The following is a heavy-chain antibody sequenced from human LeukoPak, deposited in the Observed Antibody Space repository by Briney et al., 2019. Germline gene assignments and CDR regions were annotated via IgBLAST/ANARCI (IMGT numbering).Heavy chain of an antibody. Sequence: SETLSLTCTVSGGSVSSGSYYWSWIRQPPGKGLEWIGYIYYSGSTNYNPSLKSRVTISVDTSKNQFSLKLSSVTAADTAVYYCARELSSLTNWFDPWGQGTLVTVSS. D-gene: IGHD6-13*01. CDR3: ARELSSLTNWFDP. V-gene: IGHV4-61*01. CDR2: IYYSGST. J-gene: IGHJ5*02. CDR1: GGSVSSGSYY.